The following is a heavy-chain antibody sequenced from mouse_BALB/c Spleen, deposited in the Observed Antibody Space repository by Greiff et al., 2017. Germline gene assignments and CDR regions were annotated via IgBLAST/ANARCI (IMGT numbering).Heavy chain of an antibody. D-gene: IGHD2-4*01. J-gene: IGHJ3*01. CDR2: IRSKSNNYAT. CDR1: GFTFNTNA. CDR3: VMITGFAY. V-gene: IGHV10S3*01. Sequence: GGGLVQPKGSLKLSCAASGFTFNTNAMNWVRQAPGKGLEWVARIRSKSNNYATYYADSVKDRFTISRDDSQSMLYLQMNNLKTEDTAMYYCVMITGFAYWGQGTLVTVSA.